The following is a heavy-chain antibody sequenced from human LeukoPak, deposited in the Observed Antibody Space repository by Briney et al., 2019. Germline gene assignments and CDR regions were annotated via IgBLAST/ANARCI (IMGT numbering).Heavy chain of an antibody. J-gene: IGHJ4*02. CDR1: GYTFTDYY. CDR3: VTLLSNAAFDY. V-gene: IGHV1-2*02. D-gene: IGHD6-25*01. Sequence: ASVKISCKVSGYTFTDYYMHWVRQAPGQGLEGMGWINPNTGATNYAQKFQGRVTMTTDTSISTAYMELSRLRSDDTAVYYCVTLLSNAAFDYWGQGTLVTVSS. CDR2: INPNTGAT.